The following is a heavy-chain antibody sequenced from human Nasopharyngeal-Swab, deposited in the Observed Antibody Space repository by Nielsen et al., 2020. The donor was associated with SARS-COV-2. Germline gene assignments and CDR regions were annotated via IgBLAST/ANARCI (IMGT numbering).Heavy chain of an antibody. D-gene: IGHD2-15*01. CDR1: GFTFSSYE. J-gene: IGHJ2*01. CDR2: IGGTGGST. Sequence: GGSLRPSCAASGFTFSSYEMNWVRQAPGKGLEWVSAIGGTGGSTYYADSVKGQFTISRDNSKNTLYLQMNSLRAEDTAVYYCAKDRGCSGGSCYVHWYFDLWGRGTLVTVSS. CDR3: AKDRGCSGGSCYVHWYFDL. V-gene: IGHV3-23*01.